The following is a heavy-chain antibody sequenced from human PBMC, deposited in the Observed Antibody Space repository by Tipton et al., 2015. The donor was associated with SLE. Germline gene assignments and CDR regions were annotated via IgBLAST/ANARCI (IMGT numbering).Heavy chain of an antibody. CDR1: GGPISSNSYY. J-gene: IGHJ2*01. D-gene: IGHD6-19*01. CDR2: MYNSGST. CDR3: ARQVYGGWSYWYFDL. V-gene: IGHV4-39*01. Sequence: TLSLTCTVSGGPISSNSYYWGWIRQPPGKGLEWIGSMYNSGSTNYNPSLKSRVTISVDTSKNQFSLNLSSVTAADKAVYYCARQVYGGWSYWYFDLWGRGTLVTVSS.